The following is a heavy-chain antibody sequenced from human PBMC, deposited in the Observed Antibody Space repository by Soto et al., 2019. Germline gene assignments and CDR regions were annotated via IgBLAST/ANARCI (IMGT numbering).Heavy chain of an antibody. CDR3: ARDCATSCYGDYYYYYYMDV. CDR1: GESISRYY. CDR2: IYYSGST. D-gene: IGHD2-2*01. J-gene: IGHJ6*03. Sequence: PSETLSLTCTVSGESISRYYWSWIRQPPGKGLEWIGSIYYSGSTNYNPSLKSRVTISVDTSKNQFSLKLSSVTAADTAVYYCARDCATSCYGDYYYYYYMDVWGKGTTVTVSS. V-gene: IGHV4-59*01.